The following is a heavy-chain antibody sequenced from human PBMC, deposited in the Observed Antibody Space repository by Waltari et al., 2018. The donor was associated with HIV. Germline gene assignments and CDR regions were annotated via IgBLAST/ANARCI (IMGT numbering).Heavy chain of an antibody. CDR2: LYTSGST. V-gene: IGHV4-61*02. D-gene: IGHD5-12*01. CDR1: GVSISIGSYH. CDR3: ARGVVGGYDLGNNWFDP. J-gene: IGHJ5*02. Sequence: QLQESGPGLVKPSQTLSLTCTVSGVSISIGSYHWSWIRQPAGKGLEWIGRLYTSGSTDYNPSLKSRATISGDTSKNQFSLKLSSVTAADTAVYYCARGVVGGYDLGNNWFDPWGQGTLVTVSS.